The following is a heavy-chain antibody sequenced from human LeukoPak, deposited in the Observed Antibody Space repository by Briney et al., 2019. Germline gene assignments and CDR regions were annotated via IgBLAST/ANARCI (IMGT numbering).Heavy chain of an antibody. V-gene: IGHV5-51*01. CDR1: GYSFSRYW. CDR3: ARGKFVDFDY. J-gene: IGHJ4*02. D-gene: IGHD2-21*01. CDR2: IYPGDSDT. Sequence: GESLKISCKGSGYSFSRYWIAWERQMPGKGLEWMGIIYPGDSDTRYSPSFQGQVTISADKSISTAYLQWSSLKASDTAMYYCARGKFVDFDYWGQGTLVTVSS.